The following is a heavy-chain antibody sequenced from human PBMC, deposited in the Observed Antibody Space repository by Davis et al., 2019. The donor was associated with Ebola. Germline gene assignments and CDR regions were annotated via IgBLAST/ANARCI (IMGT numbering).Heavy chain of an antibody. J-gene: IGHJ4*02. CDR3: ASFGYYGDYNFDY. D-gene: IGHD4-17*01. V-gene: IGHV5-51*01. CDR1: GYSFTSYC. Sequence: GESLRISCKGSGYSFTSYCIGWVRQMPGKGLEWMGIIYPGDSDTRYSPSFQGQVTISADKSISTAYLQWSSLKASDTAMYYCASFGYYGDYNFDYWGQGTLVTVSS. CDR2: IYPGDSDT.